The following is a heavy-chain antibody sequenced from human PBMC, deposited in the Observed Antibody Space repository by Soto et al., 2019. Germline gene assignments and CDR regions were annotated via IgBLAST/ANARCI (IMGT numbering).Heavy chain of an antibody. Sequence: SETLSLTCTVSGGSISSSSYYWGWIRQPPGKGLEWIGSIYYSGNTYYNPSLKSRVTISVDTSKSQFSLKLSSVTAADTAVYYCASGKVVIHFDYWGQGTLVTVSS. CDR3: ASGKVVIHFDY. CDR2: IYYSGNT. CDR1: GGSISSSSYY. D-gene: IGHD3-22*01. V-gene: IGHV4-39*01. J-gene: IGHJ4*02.